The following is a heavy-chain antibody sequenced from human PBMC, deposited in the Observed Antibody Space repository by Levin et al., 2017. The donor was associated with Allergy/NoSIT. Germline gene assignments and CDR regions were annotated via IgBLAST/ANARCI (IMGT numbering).Heavy chain of an antibody. CDR2: ISASGGDT. Sequence: GGSLRLSCAASGFTFRNYAVSWVRQAPGKGLEWVSAISASGGDTFYADSVTGRFTISRDNSKNTLYLQMNSLRAEDTAVYYCAKRGDSDSYTFAYWGQGTLVTVSS. D-gene: IGHD3-10*01. CDR3: AKRGDSDSYTFAY. J-gene: IGHJ4*02. CDR1: GFTFRNYA. V-gene: IGHV3-23*01.